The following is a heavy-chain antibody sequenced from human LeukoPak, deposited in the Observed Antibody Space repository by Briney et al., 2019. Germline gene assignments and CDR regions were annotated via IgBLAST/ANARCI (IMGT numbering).Heavy chain of an antibody. CDR3: ARALGYYDSSGYSDAFDI. D-gene: IGHD3-22*01. CDR2: ISASNGNT. Sequence: ASVKVSSKASGYTFTSNGISWGRHAPGEGVEGMGWISASNGNTNYAQKLQGRVTMTTDTSTITAYMVLWSLRSDDTDVYYCARALGYYDSSGYSDAFDIWGQGTMVTVSS. J-gene: IGHJ3*02. CDR1: GYTFTSNG. V-gene: IGHV1-18*01.